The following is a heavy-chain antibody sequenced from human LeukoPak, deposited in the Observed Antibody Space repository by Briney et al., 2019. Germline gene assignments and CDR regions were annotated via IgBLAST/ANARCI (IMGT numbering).Heavy chain of an antibody. CDR1: GYTFTSYG. Sequence: ASVKVSCKASGYTFTSYGISWVRQAPGQGLEWMGWISAYNGNTNYAQKLQGRVTMTTDTSTSTAYMELRSLRSDDTAVHYCARRAGVGITIFGVVRGYYYYGMDVWGQGTTVTVSS. J-gene: IGHJ6*02. CDR2: ISAYNGNT. CDR3: ARRAGVGITIFGVVRGYYYYGMDV. V-gene: IGHV1-18*01. D-gene: IGHD3-3*01.